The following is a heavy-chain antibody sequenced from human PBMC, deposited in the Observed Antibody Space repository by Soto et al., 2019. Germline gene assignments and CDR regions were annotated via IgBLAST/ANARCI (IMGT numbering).Heavy chain of an antibody. CDR1: GFTFTTYA. D-gene: IGHD6-13*01. CDR3: ARDRLIGIAAAGQKNWFDP. CDR2: VSGSGGVT. Sequence: PGGSLRLSCAASGFTFTTYAMSWVRQAPGKGLEWVSAVSGSGGVTYYADSVKGRFTISRDNSKNTVYLQMSSLRAEDTAVYYCARDRLIGIAAAGQKNWFDPWGQGTLVTVSS. J-gene: IGHJ5*02. V-gene: IGHV3-23*01.